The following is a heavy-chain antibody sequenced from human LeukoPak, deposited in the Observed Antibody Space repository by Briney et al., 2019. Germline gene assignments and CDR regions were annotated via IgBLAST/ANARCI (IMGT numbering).Heavy chain of an antibody. J-gene: IGHJ5*01. CDR1: GDSMNSFTYF. V-gene: IGHV4-31*03. CDR3: ARGGRGYSYGLDS. CDR2: VFYSGGT. D-gene: IGHD5-18*01. Sequence: SETLSLTCTVSGDSMNSFTYFWTWIRQHPGTGLEWIGYVFYSGGTYLNPSLKRRLTMSSDTPNNQFSLHLTSVTAADTAVYYCARGGRGYSYGLDSWGQGIPVTVSS.